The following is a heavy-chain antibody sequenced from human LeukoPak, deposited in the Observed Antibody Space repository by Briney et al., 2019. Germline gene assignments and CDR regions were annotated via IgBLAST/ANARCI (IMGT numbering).Heavy chain of an antibody. V-gene: IGHV3-43*02. CDR2: ISGDGGST. Sequence: GGSLRLSCAASGCTFDDYAMHWVRQAPGKGLEWVSLISGDGGSTYYADSVKGRFTISRDNSKNSLYLQMNSLRTEDTALYYCAKDMYGSYNYYYYGMDVWGQGTTVTVSS. J-gene: IGHJ6*02. CDR3: AKDMYGSYNYYYYGMDV. D-gene: IGHD3-10*01. CDR1: GCTFDDYA.